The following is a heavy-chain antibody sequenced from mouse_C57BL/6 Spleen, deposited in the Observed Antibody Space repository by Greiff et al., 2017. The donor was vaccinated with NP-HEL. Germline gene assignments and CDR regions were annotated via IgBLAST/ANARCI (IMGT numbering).Heavy chain of an antibody. J-gene: IGHJ4*01. D-gene: IGHD2-5*01. CDR3: ARAYSKRDAMDY. Sequence: QVTLKVCGPGILQSSQTLSLTCSFSGFSLSTSGMGVSWIRQPSGKGLEWLAHIYWDDDKRYNPSLKSRLTISKDTSRNQVFLKITSVDTADTATYYCARAYSKRDAMDYWGQGTSVTVSS. CDR2: IYWDDDK. CDR1: GFSLSTSGMG. V-gene: IGHV8-12*01.